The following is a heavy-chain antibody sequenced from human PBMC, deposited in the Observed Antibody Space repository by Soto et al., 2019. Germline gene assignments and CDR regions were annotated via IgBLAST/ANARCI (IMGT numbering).Heavy chain of an antibody. CDR1: GGTFSSYA. Sequence: ASVKVSCKASGGTFSSYAISWVRQAPGRGLEWMGGIIPIFGTANYAQKFQGRVTITADESTSTAYMELSSLRSEDTAVYYCASKTCSSTSCYYYGMDVWGQGTTVTVSS. D-gene: IGHD2-2*01. CDR2: IIPIFGTA. V-gene: IGHV1-69*13. J-gene: IGHJ6*02. CDR3: ASKTCSSTSCYYYGMDV.